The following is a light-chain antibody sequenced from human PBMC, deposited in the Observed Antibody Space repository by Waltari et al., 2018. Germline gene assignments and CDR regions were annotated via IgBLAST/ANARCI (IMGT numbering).Light chain of an antibody. CDR1: QSVTTN. J-gene: IGKJ1*01. CDR3: QQYHKWPPWT. CDR2: GSS. Sequence: TVTTQFPDTLSASPGERATLSCRASQSVTTNLAWSQKKPGLPARLLIDGSSPRDTGGPARFSGSWSGTEFTLTISSLQSEDFAVYYCQQYHKWPPWTFGQGTKVEIK. V-gene: IGKV3-15*01.